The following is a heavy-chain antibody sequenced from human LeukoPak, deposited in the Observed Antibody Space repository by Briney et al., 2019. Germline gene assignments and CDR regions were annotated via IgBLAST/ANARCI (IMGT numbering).Heavy chain of an antibody. Sequence: ASVTVSCKASGYTFTNYDINWVRQATGQGLEWMGWMNPNSGNTGYAQKFQGRVTITRNTSISTAYMELSSLRSEDTAVYYCARQYYDFWSGYQFDYWGQGTLVTVSS. V-gene: IGHV1-8*03. CDR2: MNPNSGNT. D-gene: IGHD3-3*01. CDR1: GYTFTNYD. J-gene: IGHJ4*02. CDR3: ARQYYDFWSGYQFDY.